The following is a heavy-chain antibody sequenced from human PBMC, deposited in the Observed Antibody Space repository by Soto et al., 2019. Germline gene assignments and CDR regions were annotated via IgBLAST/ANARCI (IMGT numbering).Heavy chain of an antibody. CDR3: ASNYMYRSSSGRRYYYYGMDV. CDR2: TYYRSKWYN. CDR1: GDSVSSNSAA. V-gene: IGHV6-1*01. D-gene: IGHD6-6*01. J-gene: IGHJ6*02. Sequence: SQTLSLTCAISGDSVSSNSAAWNWIRQSPSRGLEWLGRTYYRSKWYNDYAVSVKSRITINPDTSKNQFSLQLNSVTPEDTAVYYCASNYMYRSSSGRRYYYYGMDVWGQGTTVTVSS.